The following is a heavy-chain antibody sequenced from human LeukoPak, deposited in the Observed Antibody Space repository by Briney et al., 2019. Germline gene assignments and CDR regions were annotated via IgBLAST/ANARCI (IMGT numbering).Heavy chain of an antibody. CDR1: GGSITSGTHY. V-gene: IGHV4-61*02. CDR3: ARRWNYKDAFDI. CDR2: IFTSGSP. D-gene: IGHD1-7*01. J-gene: IGHJ3*02. Sequence: SETLSLTCDVSGGSITSGTHYWTWIRQPAGKGPEWLGRIFTSGSPTYNSSLKSRLTISIDKSKNQFSLELTSVTAADTAVYYCARRWNYKDAFDIRGQGTMVTVSS.